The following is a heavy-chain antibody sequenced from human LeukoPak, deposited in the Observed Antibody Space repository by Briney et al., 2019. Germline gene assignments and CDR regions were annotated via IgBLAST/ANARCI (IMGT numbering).Heavy chain of an antibody. Sequence: GGSLRLSCAASGFTFDNYGMSWVRQAPGKGLEWVSGIKWNGDNTGYADSVKGRFTISRDNAKNSLYLQMNSLRAEDTAFYYCARAGYTRPWDYYYHMDVWGRGTTVTVSS. CDR2: IKWNGDNT. CDR1: GFTFDNYG. J-gene: IGHJ6*03. D-gene: IGHD2-2*02. CDR3: ARAGYTRPWDYYYHMDV. V-gene: IGHV3-20*04.